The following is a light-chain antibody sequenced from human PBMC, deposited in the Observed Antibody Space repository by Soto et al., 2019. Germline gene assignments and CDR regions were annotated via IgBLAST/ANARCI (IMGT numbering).Light chain of an antibody. J-gene: IGLJ2*01. CDR3: SSYTSSSTVV. Sequence: QSVLTQPASVSGSPGQSITISCTGTSSDVGGYNYVSWYQQHPGKAPKLMIYDVSNRPSGVSNRFSGSKSGNTASLTISGSQAEDEADYYCSSYTSSSTVVFGGGTKRTVL. V-gene: IGLV2-14*01. CDR1: SSDVGGYNY. CDR2: DVS.